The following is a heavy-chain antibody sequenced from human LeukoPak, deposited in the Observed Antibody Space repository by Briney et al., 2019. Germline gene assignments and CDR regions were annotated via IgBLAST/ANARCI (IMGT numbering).Heavy chain of an antibody. CDR2: ISSSSSTI. J-gene: IGHJ1*01. V-gene: IGHV3-48*01. D-gene: IGHD4-23*01. Sequence: TGGSLRLSCAASGFTFSSYSMNWVRQAPGKGLEWVSYISSSSSTIYYADSVKGRFTISRDNAKNSLYLQMNSLRAEDTAVYYCARAGTVEGFQHWGQGTLVTVSS. CDR1: GFTFSSYS. CDR3: ARAGTVEGFQH.